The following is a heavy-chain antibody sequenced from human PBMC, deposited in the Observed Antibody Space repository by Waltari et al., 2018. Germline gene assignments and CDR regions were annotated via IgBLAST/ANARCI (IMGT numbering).Heavy chain of an antibody. CDR3: ARRGNFQYYFDL. V-gene: IGHV4-28*01. Sequence: QVQLQESGPGLVKPSETLSLTCAVSGGSITSGNWWTWIRQPPGKGLEWIGYISGRSGSSYSNPSLKSRVTISTDTSKIQFSLKLSSVTAADTAVYYCARRGNFQYYFDLWGQGALVTVSS. CDR2: ISGRSGSS. J-gene: IGHJ1*01. D-gene: IGHD3-16*01. CDR1: GGSITSGNW.